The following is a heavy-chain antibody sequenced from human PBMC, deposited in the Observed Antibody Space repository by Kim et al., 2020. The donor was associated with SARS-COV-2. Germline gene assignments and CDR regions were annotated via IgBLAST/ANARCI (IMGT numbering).Heavy chain of an antibody. D-gene: IGHD5-12*01. V-gene: IGHV4-34*01. Sequence: SETLSLTCAVYGGSFSGYYWSWIRQPPGKGLEWIGEINHSGSTNYNPSLKSRVTISVDTSKNQFSLKLSSVTAADTAVYYCARVGVATIGAFDIWGQGTMVTVSS. CDR1: GGSFSGYY. CDR3: ARVGVATIGAFDI. J-gene: IGHJ3*02. CDR2: INHSGST.